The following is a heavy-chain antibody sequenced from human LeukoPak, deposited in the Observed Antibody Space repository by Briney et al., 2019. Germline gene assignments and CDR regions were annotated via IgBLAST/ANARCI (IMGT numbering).Heavy chain of an antibody. J-gene: IGHJ4*02. D-gene: IGHD5-18*01. Sequence: GGSLRLSCSASEFTFSSYSMHWVRQARGKGLEYVSAISSNGDSTYFADSVKGRFTISRDNSKNTLYLQMRSLRAEDTAVYYCVKDQGIRLWSFFDYWGQGTLVTVSS. CDR3: VKDQGIRLWSFFDY. CDR2: ISSNGDST. CDR1: EFTFSSYS. V-gene: IGHV3-64D*06.